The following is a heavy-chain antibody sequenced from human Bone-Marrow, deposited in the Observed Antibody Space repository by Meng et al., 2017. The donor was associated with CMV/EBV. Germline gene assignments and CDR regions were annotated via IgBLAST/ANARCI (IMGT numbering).Heavy chain of an antibody. V-gene: IGHV4-34*01. D-gene: IGHD3-16*01. J-gene: IGHJ4*02. CDR2: INHSGST. Sequence: QVQPQQWGAGLLKPSDTLSLTGAVYGGSFSGYYWSWIRQPPGKGLEWIGEINHSGSTNYNPSLKSRVTISVDTSKNQFSLKLSSVTAADTAVYYCARGGGPFDYWGQGTLVTVSS. CDR1: GGSFSGYY. CDR3: ARGGGPFDY.